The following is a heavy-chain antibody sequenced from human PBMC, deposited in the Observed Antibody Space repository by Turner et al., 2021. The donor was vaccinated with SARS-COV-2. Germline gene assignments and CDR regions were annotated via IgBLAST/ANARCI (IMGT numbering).Heavy chain of an antibody. CDR1: GFTFSSSL. CDR3: GADTSGWAADY. Sequence: EVQLVESGGGLVKPGGSLRLSCAASGFTFSSSLMNWVRQAPGKGLEWVSSISSTSSYKYYADSVKGRFTISRDNANKSLYLQMDSLRAEDTAVYYCGADTSGWAADYWGQGALVAVSS. J-gene: IGHJ4*02. V-gene: IGHV3-21*01. D-gene: IGHD6-19*01. CDR2: ISSTSSYK.